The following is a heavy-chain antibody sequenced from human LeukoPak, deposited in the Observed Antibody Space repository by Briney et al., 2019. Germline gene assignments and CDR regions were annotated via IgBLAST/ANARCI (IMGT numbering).Heavy chain of an antibody. D-gene: IGHD4-17*01. V-gene: IGHV3-33*01. Sequence: GGSLRLSCAASGFTFSSYGMHWVRQAPGKGLEWVAVIWYDGSNKYYADSVKGRFTISRDNSKNTLYLQMNSLRAEDTAVYYCARDGDYGDYGFDYWGQGTLVTVSS. J-gene: IGHJ4*02. CDR1: GFTFSSYG. CDR3: ARDGDYGDYGFDY. CDR2: IWYDGSNK.